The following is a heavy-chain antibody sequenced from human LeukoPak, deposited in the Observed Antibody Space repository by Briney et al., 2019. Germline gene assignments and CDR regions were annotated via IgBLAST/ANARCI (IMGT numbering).Heavy chain of an antibody. Sequence: ASVKVSCKASGYTFTSYAMHWVRQAPGQGLEWMGWITPSGGTNYPQKFQGRVAITRDTSITTAYMDLSSLTSDDTAAYYCARDRYGDGFAHFDYWGQGALVTVSS. J-gene: IGHJ4*02. CDR2: ITPSGGT. D-gene: IGHD5-24*01. CDR1: GYTFTSYA. V-gene: IGHV1-2*02. CDR3: ARDRYGDGFAHFDY.